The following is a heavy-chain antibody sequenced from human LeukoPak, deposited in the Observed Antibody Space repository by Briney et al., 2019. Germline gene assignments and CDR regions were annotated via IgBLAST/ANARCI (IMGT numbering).Heavy chain of an antibody. CDR2: INPNSGGT. D-gene: IGHD2-21*02. CDR3: ASLPNLAYCGGDCYTHDY. J-gene: IGHJ4*02. CDR1: GYTFTGYY. V-gene: IGHV1-2*06. Sequence: ASVKVSCKASGYTFTGYYMHWVRQAPGQGLEWMGRINPNSGGTNYAQKFQGRVTMTRDTSISTAYMELSRLRSDDTAVYYCASLPNLAYCGGDCYTHDYWGQGTLVTVS.